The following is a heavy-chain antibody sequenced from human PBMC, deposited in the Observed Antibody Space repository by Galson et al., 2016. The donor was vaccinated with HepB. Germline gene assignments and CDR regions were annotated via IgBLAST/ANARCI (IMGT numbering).Heavy chain of an antibody. CDR3: ASQLWNTDY. D-gene: IGHD1/OR15-1a*01. V-gene: IGHV3-23*01. CDR2: IGGTSGRT. CDR1: GFTFSIQA. J-gene: IGHJ4*02. Sequence: SLRLSCAASGFTFSIQAMSWVRQAPGKGLEWVSLIGGTSGRTYYADSVKGRFTISRDNSKNTLYLQMNSLRAEDTAVYYCASQLWNTDYWGQGTRVIVSS.